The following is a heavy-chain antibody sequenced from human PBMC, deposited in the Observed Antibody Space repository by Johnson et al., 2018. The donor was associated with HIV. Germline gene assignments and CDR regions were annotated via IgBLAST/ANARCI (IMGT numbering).Heavy chain of an antibody. J-gene: IGHJ3*02. Sequence: EMQLVESGGGLVQPGGSLRLSCAASGFTFSSNYMSWVRQAPGKGLEWVSGISGTGGNTYYTESVKGRFTISRDSSKNTLYLQMNSLRAEDTAFYYCARDRRNRQWQRLDAFDIWGQGTMAIVSS. CDR2: ISGTGGNT. CDR1: GFTFSSNY. V-gene: IGHV3-23*04. D-gene: IGHD6-19*01. CDR3: ARDRRNRQWQRLDAFDI.